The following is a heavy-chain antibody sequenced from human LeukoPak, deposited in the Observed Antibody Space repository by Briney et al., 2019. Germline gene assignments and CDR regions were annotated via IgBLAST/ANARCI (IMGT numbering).Heavy chain of an antibody. CDR2: INPNSGGT. V-gene: IGHV1-2*02. CDR3: ARDRDTISATDAGGDHFHY. Sequence: ASVKVSCKASGYTFTGYYMNWVRQAPGQGLEWMGWINPNSGGTNYAQKFQGRVSMTRDTSFSTAYMELSRLRSDDTAVYYCARDRDTISATDAGGDHFHYWGQGTLVTVSS. D-gene: IGHD6-13*01. CDR1: GYTFTGYY. J-gene: IGHJ4*02.